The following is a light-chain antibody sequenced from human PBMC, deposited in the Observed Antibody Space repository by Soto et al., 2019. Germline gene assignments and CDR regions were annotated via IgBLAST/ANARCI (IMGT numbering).Light chain of an antibody. CDR2: GVN. Sequence: QSALTQPASVSGSPGQSVTISCTGTSSDVGGYNYVSWYQQHPGKAPKLVIYGVNYRPSGVSARFSGSKFQNTASLTISGLQAEDEADYYCSSFRTGSVVLFGEGTKLTVL. V-gene: IGLV2-14*01. CDR1: SSDVGGYNY. J-gene: IGLJ3*02. CDR3: SSFRTGSVVL.